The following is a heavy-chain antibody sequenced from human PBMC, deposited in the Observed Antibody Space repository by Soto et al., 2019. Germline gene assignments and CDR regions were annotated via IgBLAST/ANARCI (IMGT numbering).Heavy chain of an antibody. V-gene: IGHV5-51*01. CDR1: GYKFGSAW. D-gene: IGHD3-16*02. CDR2: IKPGTSDI. CDR3: ARHRWHCCDS. J-gene: IGHJ4*02. Sequence: GESRKISCKGVGYKFGSAWIGWVRQMPGKGLEWMGIIKPGTSDIRYSPSCRGHVTISADEAVSTAYLQWSSLKASDPAMYYCARHRWHCCDSWGQGTLVTVSS.